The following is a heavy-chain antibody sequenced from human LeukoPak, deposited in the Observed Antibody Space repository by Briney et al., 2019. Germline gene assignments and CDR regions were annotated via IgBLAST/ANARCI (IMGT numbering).Heavy chain of an antibody. CDR1: GFTFSSYA. V-gene: IGHV3-23*01. CDR2: ISDSGDST. Sequence: GGSLRLSCAASGFTFSSYAMSWVRQAPGKGLEWVSGISDSGDSTYYADSVKGRFTISRDNSKNTVYLQMNSLRAEDTAVYYCARRATPQGFLQAAADDYWGQGTLVTVSS. D-gene: IGHD6-13*01. J-gene: IGHJ4*02. CDR3: ARRATPQGFLQAAADDY.